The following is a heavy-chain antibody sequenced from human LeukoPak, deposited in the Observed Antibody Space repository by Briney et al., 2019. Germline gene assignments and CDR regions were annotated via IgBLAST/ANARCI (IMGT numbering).Heavy chain of an antibody. CDR1: GGSISSSSYY. J-gene: IGHJ4*02. CDR2: IYYSGST. D-gene: IGHD6-25*01. CDR3: ARVGRNSSGRWNFDY. V-gene: IGHV4-39*07. Sequence: PSETLSLTCTVSGGSISSSSYYWGWIRQPPGKGLEWIGSIYYSGSTYYNPSLKSRVTISVDTSKNQFSLKLSSVTAADTAVYYCARVGRNSSGRWNFDYWGQGTLVTVSS.